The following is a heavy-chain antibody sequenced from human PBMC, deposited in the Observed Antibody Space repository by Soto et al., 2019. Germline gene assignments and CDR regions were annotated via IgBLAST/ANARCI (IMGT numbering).Heavy chain of an antibody. CDR3: ARRYGSCFDY. CDR1: GGSISSYY. D-gene: IGHD5-18*01. J-gene: IGHJ4*02. V-gene: IGHV4-59*08. Sequence: QVQLQESGPGLVKPSETLSLTCTVSGGSISSYYWSWIRQPPGKGLEWIGDIYYSGSTNYNPSLKSRVTRSVDTSKNRFSLKLSSVTAADPAVSYCARRYGSCFDYWGQGTLVTVSS. CDR2: IYYSGST.